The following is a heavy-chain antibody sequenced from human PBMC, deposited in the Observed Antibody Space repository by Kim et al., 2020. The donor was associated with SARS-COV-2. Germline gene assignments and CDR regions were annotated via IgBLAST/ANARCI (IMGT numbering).Heavy chain of an antibody. V-gene: IGHV3-30-3*01. CDR2: ISYDGSNK. CDR3: ARSTTVMSAFDI. J-gene: IGHJ3*02. CDR1: GFTFSSYA. Sequence: GSLRLSCAASGFTFSSYAMHWVRQAPGKGLEWVAVISYDGSNKYYADSVKGRFTISRDNSKNTLYLQMNSLRAEDTAVYYCARSTTVMSAFDIWGQGTMVTVSS. D-gene: IGHD4-17*01.